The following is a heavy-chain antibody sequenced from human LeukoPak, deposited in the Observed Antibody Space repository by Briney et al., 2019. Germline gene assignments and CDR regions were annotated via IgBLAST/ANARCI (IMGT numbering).Heavy chain of an antibody. CDR1: GFTFTDYT. V-gene: IGHV3-21*01. Sequence: PGGSLRLSCAASGFTFTDYTLNWVRQAPGKGLEWVSSMSGIGGFVHYADSVTGRFTISRDNAKNSLYLQMNSLRDEDTAVYYCARDPVATSRFDYWGQGTLVTVSS. J-gene: IGHJ4*02. CDR2: MSGIGGFV. CDR3: ARDPVATSRFDY. D-gene: IGHD5-12*01.